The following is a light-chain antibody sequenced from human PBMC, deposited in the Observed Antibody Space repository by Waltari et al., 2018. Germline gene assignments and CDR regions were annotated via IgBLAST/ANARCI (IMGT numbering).Light chain of an antibody. J-gene: IGKJ1*01. CDR3: QQRTTGT. Sequence: EIVLTHSPVTLSLSPGERVALSCRASQSVRNDLAWYQQQPGQAPRLLIYDASNRATGVPARFSGSWSGIDFSLTISSLEPEDFAVYYCQQRTTGTFGQGTKVEIK. V-gene: IGKV3-11*01. CDR1: QSVRND. CDR2: DAS.